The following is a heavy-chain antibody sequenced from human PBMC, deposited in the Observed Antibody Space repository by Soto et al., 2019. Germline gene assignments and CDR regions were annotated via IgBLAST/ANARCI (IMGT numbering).Heavy chain of an antibody. Sequence: QITLKESGPTLVKPTQTLTLTCTFSGFSLTTSAVGVGWIRQPPGKALEWLELLYWDDDNQYSPSLRNRLTLTKDTSKNQVVLTMTNMDPVDTATYYCAHGSGWLFDYWGQGTLVTVSS. CDR2: LYWDDDN. CDR1: GFSLTTSAVG. CDR3: AHGSGWLFDY. J-gene: IGHJ4*02. D-gene: IGHD6-19*01. V-gene: IGHV2-5*02.